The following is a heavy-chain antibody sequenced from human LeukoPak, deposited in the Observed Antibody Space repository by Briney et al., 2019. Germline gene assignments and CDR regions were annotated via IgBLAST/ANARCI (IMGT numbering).Heavy chain of an antibody. CDR3: ARLPTIYGSGSYFDS. D-gene: IGHD3-10*01. V-gene: IGHV5-10-1*01. CDR2: IDPSDSYT. J-gene: IGHJ4*02. Sequence: GESLKISCKGSGYSFPSYWISWVRQMPGKGLQWMGKIDPSDSYTTYSPSFQGHVTISADKSISTAYLQWSTLKASDTAMYYCARLPTIYGSGSYFDSWGQGTLVTVSS. CDR1: GYSFPSYW.